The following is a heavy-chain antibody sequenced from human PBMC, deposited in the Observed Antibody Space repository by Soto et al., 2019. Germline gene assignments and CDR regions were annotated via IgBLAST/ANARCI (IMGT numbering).Heavy chain of an antibody. J-gene: IGHJ4*02. Sequence: PGGSLRLSCAASGFTFSSYAMHWVRQAPGKGLEWVAVISYDGSNKYYADSVKGRFTISRDNSKNTLYLQMNSLRAEDTAVYYCARDGGSYPEVSFDYWGQGTLVTSPQ. V-gene: IGHV3-30-3*01. CDR3: ARDGGSYPEVSFDY. CDR1: GFTFSSYA. CDR2: ISYDGSNK. D-gene: IGHD1-26*01.